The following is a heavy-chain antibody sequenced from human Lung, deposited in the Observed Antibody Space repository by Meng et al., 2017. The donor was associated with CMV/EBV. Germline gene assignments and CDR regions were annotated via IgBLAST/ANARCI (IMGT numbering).Heavy chain of an antibody. CDR1: GFTFSSYW. CDR2: IKQDGSEK. CDR3: ARVSGIAVAGTLGFGYYYYGMDV. V-gene: IGHV3-7*01. Sequence: GESLKISCAASGFTFSSYWMSWVRQAPGKGLEWVANIKQDGSEKYYVDSVKGRFTISRDNAKNSLYLQMNSLRAEDTAVYYCARVSGIAVAGTLGFGYYYYGMDVWXQGTTVXVSS. D-gene: IGHD6-19*01. J-gene: IGHJ6*02.